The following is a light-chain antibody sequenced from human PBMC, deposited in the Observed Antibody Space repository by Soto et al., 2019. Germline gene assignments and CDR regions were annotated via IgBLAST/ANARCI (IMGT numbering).Light chain of an antibody. V-gene: IGLV6-57*04. Sequence: NFMLTQPHSVSESPGKTVTISCTRTSGSIASNYVHWYQQRPGSGPTTVIYNNDQRPSGVPDRFSGSIDSSANSASLTISGLLTEDEADYYCQSHDTYTRVFGGGTKVTVL. CDR3: QSHDTYTRV. J-gene: IGLJ3*02. CDR2: NND. CDR1: SGSIASNY.